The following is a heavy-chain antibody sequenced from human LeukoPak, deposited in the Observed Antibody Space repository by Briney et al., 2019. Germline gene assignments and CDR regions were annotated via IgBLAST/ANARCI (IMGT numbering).Heavy chain of an antibody. J-gene: IGHJ5*02. CDR2: INHSGST. CDR3: ARGLTRGYCSSTSCFRNPYNWFDP. V-gene: IGHV4-61*01. CDR1: GGSASSGSYY. D-gene: IGHD2-2*01. Sequence: SETLSLTCTVSGGSASSGSYYWSRIRQPPGKGREWIGEINHSGSTNYNPSLKSRVTISVDTSKNQFSLKLSSVTAADTAVYYCARGLTRGYCSSTSCFRNPYNWFDPWGQGTLVTVSS.